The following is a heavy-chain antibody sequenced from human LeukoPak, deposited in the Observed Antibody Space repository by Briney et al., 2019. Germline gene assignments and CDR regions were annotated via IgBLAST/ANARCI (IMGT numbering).Heavy chain of an antibody. V-gene: IGHV1-2*02. Sequence: ASVKVSCKASGYTFTGHYMHWVRQAPGQGLEWMGWINPNSGGTNYAQKFQGRVTMTRDTSISIAYMELNRLRSDDTAVYYCARTRPGIAAAGVDYWGQGTLVTVSS. D-gene: IGHD6-13*01. CDR2: INPNSGGT. J-gene: IGHJ4*02. CDR1: GYTFTGHY. CDR3: ARTRPGIAAAGVDY.